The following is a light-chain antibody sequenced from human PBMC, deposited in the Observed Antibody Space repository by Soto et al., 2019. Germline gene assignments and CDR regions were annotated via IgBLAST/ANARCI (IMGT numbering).Light chain of an antibody. J-gene: IGKJ1*01. CDR2: AAS. Sequence: RRTHSPFSFSASTSHSFTSTFRASQGISSYFAWYQQKPGKAPKLLIYAASTLQSGVPSRFSGSGSGTDFTLTISCLQSEDFATYYCQQYYSYPRTFGQGTKVDTK. V-gene: IGKV1-8*01. CDR1: QGISSY. CDR3: QQYYSYPRT.